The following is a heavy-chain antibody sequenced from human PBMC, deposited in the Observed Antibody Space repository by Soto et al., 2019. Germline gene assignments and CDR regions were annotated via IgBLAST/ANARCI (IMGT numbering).Heavy chain of an antibody. CDR1: GYSISSGCY. CDR3: ARVENYYYYGMDV. Sequence: SETLSLTCAVSGYSISSGCYWGWIRQPPGKGLEWIGSIYHSGSTYYNPSLKSRVTISVDTSKNQFSLKLSSVTAADTAVYYCARVENYYYYGMDVWGQGTTVTVSS. CDR2: IYHSGST. D-gene: IGHD1-1*01. J-gene: IGHJ6*02. V-gene: IGHV4-38-2*01.